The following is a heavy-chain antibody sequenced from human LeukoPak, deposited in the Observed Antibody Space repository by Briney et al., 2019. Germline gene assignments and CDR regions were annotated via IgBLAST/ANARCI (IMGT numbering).Heavy chain of an antibody. D-gene: IGHD3-10*01. CDR3: ARSGFGVLYYYGMDV. J-gene: IGHJ6*02. Sequence: GGSLRLSCAASGFTVGSNYMSWARQAPGKGLEWVSIIYSGDSTYYADSVKGRFTISRDNSKNTLWLQMNSLRAEDTAVYYCARSGFGVLYYYGMDVWGQGTTVTVSS. CDR1: GFTVGSNY. CDR2: IYSGDST. V-gene: IGHV3-66*01.